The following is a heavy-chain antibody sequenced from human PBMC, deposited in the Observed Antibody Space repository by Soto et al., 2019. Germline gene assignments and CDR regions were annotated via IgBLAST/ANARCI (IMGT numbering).Heavy chain of an antibody. Sequence: QVQLMQSGAEVKKPGASVKISCKASGYTFTSYYMHWVRQAPGQGLEWMGIINPLDGTTDYAQHFQGRVTVTRDTSTSTGYLDLSSLRSEDTAVYYCATTEYGSSPEDFWGQGTLVTVSS. CDR2: INPLDGTT. J-gene: IGHJ4*02. CDR3: ATTEYGSSPEDF. CDR1: GYTFTSYY. V-gene: IGHV1-46*03. D-gene: IGHD6-6*01.